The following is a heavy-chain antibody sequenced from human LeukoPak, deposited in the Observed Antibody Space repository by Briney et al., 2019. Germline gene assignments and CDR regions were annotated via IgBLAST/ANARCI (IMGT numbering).Heavy chain of an antibody. D-gene: IGHD3-22*01. CDR3: ARVQNYYDSSGYYSRLDNWYFDL. V-gene: IGHV3-21*01. Sequence: GGSLRLSCAASGFTFSSYSMNWVRQAPGKGLEWVSSISSSSSYIYYADSVKGRFTISRDNAKNSLYLQMNSLRAEDTAVYYCARVQNYYDSSGYYSRLDNWYFDLWGRGTLVTVSS. CDR1: GFTFSSYS. CDR2: ISSSSSYI. J-gene: IGHJ2*01.